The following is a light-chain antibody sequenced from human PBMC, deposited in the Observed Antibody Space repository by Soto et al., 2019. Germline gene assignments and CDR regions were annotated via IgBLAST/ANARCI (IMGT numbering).Light chain of an antibody. V-gene: IGLV2-11*01. CDR1: SSDVGRYNF. CDR2: DVI. J-gene: IGLJ3*02. CDR3: CSYAGNRIFV. Sequence: QSALTQPRSVSGSPGQSVTISCTGTSSDVGRYNFVSWYQQHPDKAPKLMIYDVIKRPSGVPDRFSGSKSGNTASLTIYGLQAEDEADYHCCSYAGNRIFVFGGGTKLTVL.